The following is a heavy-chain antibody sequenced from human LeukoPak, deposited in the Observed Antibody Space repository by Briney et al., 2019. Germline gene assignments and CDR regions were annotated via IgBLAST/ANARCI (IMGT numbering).Heavy chain of an antibody. CDR3: ARGLAAVHLGHLDY. V-gene: IGHV4-34*01. J-gene: IGHJ4*02. CDR1: GGSFSGYY. CDR2: INHSGST. D-gene: IGHD1-1*01. Sequence: SETLSLTCAVYGGSFSGYYWSWIRQPSGKGLEWIGEINHSGSTNYNPSLKSRVTISVDTSKNQFSLKLSSVTAADTAVYYCARGLAAVHLGHLDYWGQGTLVTVSS.